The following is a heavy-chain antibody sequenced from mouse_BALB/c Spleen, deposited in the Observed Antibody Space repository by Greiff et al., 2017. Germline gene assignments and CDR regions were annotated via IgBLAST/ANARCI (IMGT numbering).Heavy chain of an antibody. D-gene: IGHD1-1*01. CDR2: IYPSDSYT. CDR3: TREYYGSSSPFDY. Sequence: VQLQQPGAELVRPGASVKLSCKASGYTFTSYWINWVKQRPGQGLEWIGNIYPSDSYTNYNQKFKDKATLTVDKSSSTAYMQLSSPTSEDSAVYYCTREYYGSSSPFDYWGQGTTLTVSS. J-gene: IGHJ2*01. CDR1: GYTFTSYW. V-gene: IGHV1-69*02.